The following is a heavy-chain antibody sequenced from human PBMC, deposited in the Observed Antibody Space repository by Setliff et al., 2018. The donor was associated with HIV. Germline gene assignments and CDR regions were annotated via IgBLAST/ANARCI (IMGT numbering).Heavy chain of an antibody. D-gene: IGHD2-15*01. CDR2: INTDERYT. Sequence: GGSLRLSCAASGFAFSTYWMHWVRQAPGKGLVWVSRINTDERYTLYADSVKGRSTISRDNAKSTLYLQMNSLRAEDTATYYCARGRRDCSSGSCYGPYYMDVWGKGTTVTVSS. V-gene: IGHV3-74*01. CDR1: GFAFSTYW. CDR3: ARGRRDCSSGSCYGPYYMDV. J-gene: IGHJ6*03.